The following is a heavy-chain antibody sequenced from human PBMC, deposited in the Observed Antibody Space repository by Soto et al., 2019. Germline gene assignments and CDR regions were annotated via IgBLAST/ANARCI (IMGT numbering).Heavy chain of an antibody. D-gene: IGHD2-2*01. CDR1: GYTFTNYY. Sequence: QVQLVQSGAEVKKPGASVKVSCKASGYTFTNYYMHWVRQAPGQGLEWMGIINPSGGSTRYEQKGQDRDSRTRDTPTGTLYMDLSSLRSDDTAVYFCAWHLPVALPNVFDYWGQGTLLTVSS. J-gene: IGHJ4*02. CDR3: AWHLPVALPNVFDY. CDR2: INPSGGST. V-gene: IGHV1-46*01.